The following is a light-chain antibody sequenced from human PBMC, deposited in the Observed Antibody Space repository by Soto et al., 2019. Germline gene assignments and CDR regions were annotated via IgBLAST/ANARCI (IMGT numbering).Light chain of an antibody. V-gene: IGLV2-11*01. CDR2: DVS. J-gene: IGLJ3*02. CDR1: SSDVGGYNY. Sequence: QSVLTQPRSVSGSPGQSVTISCTGTSSDVGGYNYVSWYQQHPGKAPKLVIYDVSKRPSGVPDRFSGSKSGNTASLTVSGLQAYDEADYYCCSYAGTYTQWVFGGGTKLTVL. CDR3: CSYAGTYTQWV.